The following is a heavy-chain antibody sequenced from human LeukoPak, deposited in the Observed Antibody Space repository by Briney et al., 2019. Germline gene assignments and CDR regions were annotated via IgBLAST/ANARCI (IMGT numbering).Heavy chain of an antibody. D-gene: IGHD3-16*01. CDR1: GFTFYSYA. V-gene: IGHV3-23*01. J-gene: IGHJ4*02. CDR2: ISGSGGST. Sequence: GGTLRLSCAASGFTFYSYAMSWVPQAPGTGLESVSAISGSGGSTYYADSVKGRFTISRDNSKHTLYLQMNSLKTEDTAVYFCASAMWGSQCTCPDYWAQGTLVSVS. CDR3: ASAMWGSQCTCPDY.